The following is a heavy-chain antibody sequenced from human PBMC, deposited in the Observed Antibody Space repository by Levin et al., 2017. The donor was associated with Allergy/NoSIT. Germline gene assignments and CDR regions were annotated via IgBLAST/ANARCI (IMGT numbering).Heavy chain of an antibody. CDR2: IYYSGST. CDR1: GGSISSYY. CDR3: ARDPSGRGSYGMDV. J-gene: IGHJ6*02. Sequence: PSETLSLTCTVSGGSISSYYWSWIRQPPGKGLEWIGYIYYSGSTNYNPSLKSRVTISVDTSKNQFSLKLSSVTAADTAVYYCARDPSGRGSYGMDVWGQGTTVTVSS. D-gene: IGHD5-12*01. V-gene: IGHV4-59*01.